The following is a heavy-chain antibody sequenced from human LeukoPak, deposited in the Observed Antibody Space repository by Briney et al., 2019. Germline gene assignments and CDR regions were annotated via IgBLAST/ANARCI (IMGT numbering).Heavy chain of an antibody. V-gene: IGHV4-34*01. D-gene: IGHD4-17*01. J-gene: IGHJ5*02. CDR2: INHSGST. CDR1: GGSFSGYY. Sequence: SETPSLTCAVYGGSFSGYYWSWIRQPPGKGLEWIGEINHSGSTNYNPSLKSRVTISVDTSKNQFSLKLSSVTAADTAVYYCATGGAVTPSFHRWFDPWGQGTLVTVSS. CDR3: ATGGAVTPSFHRWFDP.